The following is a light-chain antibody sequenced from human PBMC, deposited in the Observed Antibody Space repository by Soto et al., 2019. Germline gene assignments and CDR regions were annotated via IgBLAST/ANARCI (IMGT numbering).Light chain of an antibody. CDR2: GVS. Sequence: QSALTQPASVSGSPGQSITISCTGTSSDVGGYNYVSWYQQHPGKAPKLMIYGVSNRPSGISNRFSGSKSGNTASLTISGLQAEDEADYYCSSYTTSSSWVFGGGTKLTVL. V-gene: IGLV2-14*01. J-gene: IGLJ3*02. CDR3: SSYTTSSSWV. CDR1: SSDVGGYNY.